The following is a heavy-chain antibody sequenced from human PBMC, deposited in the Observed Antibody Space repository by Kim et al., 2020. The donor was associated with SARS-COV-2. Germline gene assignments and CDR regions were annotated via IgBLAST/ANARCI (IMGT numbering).Heavy chain of an antibody. CDR3: ARARDRSSWRGIDY. J-gene: IGHJ4*02. CDR1: GFTFSSYA. V-gene: IGHV3-30*04. CDR2: ISYDGGNS. D-gene: IGHD6-13*01. Sequence: GGSLRLSCAASGFTFSSYAMHWVRQAPGKGLEWVAVISYDGGNSYYPYSVKGRFTISRDNAKNTLYLQMNSLRTEDTAVYYCARARDRSSWRGIDYWGQG.